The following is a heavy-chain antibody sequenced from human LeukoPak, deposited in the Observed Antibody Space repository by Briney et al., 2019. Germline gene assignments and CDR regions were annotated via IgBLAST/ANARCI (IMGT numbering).Heavy chain of an antibody. Sequence: TXSLTXXXXGGSFSXYYWSWIRQPPGKGLEWVGEINHSGSTNYNPSLKRRVTISVETCKNKFPLKLSSVTAADTAVYYCASLKVDPAPYYYYGVDVWGQGTTVTVSS. CDR3: ASLKVDPAPYYYYGVDV. CDR2: INHSGST. CDR1: GGSFSXYY. J-gene: IGHJ6*02. V-gene: IGHV4-34*01.